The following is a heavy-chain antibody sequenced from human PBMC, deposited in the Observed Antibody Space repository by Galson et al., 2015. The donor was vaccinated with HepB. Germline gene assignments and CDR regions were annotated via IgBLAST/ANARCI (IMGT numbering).Heavy chain of an antibody. Sequence: SLRLSCAASGFTFSDNWMHWVRQAPGKGLVWVSRINPTGTYTNSADSVKGRFTISRDNAKNTLFLQMNSLRDDDTAVYYCARDPIDDYSHFDYWDQGTLVTVSS. CDR2: INPTGTYT. CDR1: GFTFSDNW. V-gene: IGHV3-74*01. D-gene: IGHD4-11*01. J-gene: IGHJ4*02. CDR3: ARDPIDDYSHFDY.